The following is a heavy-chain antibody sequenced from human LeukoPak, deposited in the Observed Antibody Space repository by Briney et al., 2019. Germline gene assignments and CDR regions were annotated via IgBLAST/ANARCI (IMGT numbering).Heavy chain of an antibody. J-gene: IGHJ1*01. CDR3: ATYSSLNRREFQY. V-gene: IGHV3-7*01. CDR2: IKTDGSEK. D-gene: IGHD3-22*01. CDR1: GFTFSNYW. Sequence: GGSLRLSCEGSGFTFSNYWMGWVRQAPGKGLQWVANIKTDGSEKYYVDSVKGRFTISRDNARNSLYLQMNSLRAEDTAVYYCATYSSLNRREFQYWGQGTLLTVSS.